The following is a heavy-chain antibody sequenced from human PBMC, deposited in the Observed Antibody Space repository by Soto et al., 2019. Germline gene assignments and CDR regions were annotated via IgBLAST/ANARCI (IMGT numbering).Heavy chain of an antibody. D-gene: IGHD2-21*02. V-gene: IGHV1-69*01. Sequence: VQLGQSGAEVKKPGSSVKVSCKASGGTFSNYPFIWVRQAPGPGLDWMGGIIPIFGTTDYGQRFQGRVTTTADESTSTAYMELSSMRSDDTAVYYCARGLYCGGGCYSHFDYWGQGTLVTVSS. CDR3: ARGLYCGGGCYSHFDY. J-gene: IGHJ4*02. CDR2: IIPIFGTT. CDR1: GGTFSNYP.